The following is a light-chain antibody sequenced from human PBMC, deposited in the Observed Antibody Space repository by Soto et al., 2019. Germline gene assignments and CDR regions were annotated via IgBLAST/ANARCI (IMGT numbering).Light chain of an antibody. Sequence: QSALTQSASVSGSPGQSITISCTGTSSDVGGHNYVSWYQQHPGKAPKPIIYEVSNRPSGVSDRFSGSKSGNTASLTISGLQAEDEADYYCSSYTDTTTLVVFGGGTKVTVL. CDR3: SSYTDTTTLVV. J-gene: IGLJ2*01. V-gene: IGLV2-14*03. CDR1: SSDVGGHNY. CDR2: EVS.